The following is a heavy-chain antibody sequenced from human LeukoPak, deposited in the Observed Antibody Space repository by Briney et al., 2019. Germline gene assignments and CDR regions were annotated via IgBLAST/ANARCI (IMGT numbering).Heavy chain of an antibody. CDR3: AYNRNFALDN. J-gene: IGHJ4*01. V-gene: IGHV4-30-4*01. D-gene: IGHD1-14*01. CDR2: IYYSGST. CDR1: GGSISSGDYY. Sequence: SETLSLTCTVSGGSISSGDYYWSWIRQPPGKGLEWIGYIYYSGSTYYNPSLKSRVTISVDTSKNQFSLRLTSVTAADTAVYFCAYNRNFALDNWGQGTLVTVSS.